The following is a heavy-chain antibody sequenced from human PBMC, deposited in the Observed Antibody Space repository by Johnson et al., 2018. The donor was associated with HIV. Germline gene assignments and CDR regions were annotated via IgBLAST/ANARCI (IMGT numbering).Heavy chain of an antibody. CDR3: ARVMYYNFWSGYGIRWDAFYI. Sequence: VQLVESGGGLVQPGGSLRLSCAVSGFTFSTYWMSWVRQVPGKGLEWVANIKQDGSEKYYVDSVKGRLTISKEDAKNYLYLQMNSLSAGDTAVYYCARVMYYNFWSGYGIRWDAFYIWGQGTMVTVSS. CDR1: GFTFSTYW. J-gene: IGHJ3*02. CDR2: IKQDGSEK. D-gene: IGHD3-3*01. V-gene: IGHV3-7*01.